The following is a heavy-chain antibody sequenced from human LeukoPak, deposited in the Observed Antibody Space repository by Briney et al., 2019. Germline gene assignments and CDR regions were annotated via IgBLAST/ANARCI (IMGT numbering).Heavy chain of an antibody. CDR2: TGGRDGST. V-gene: IGHV3-23*01. CDR1: GFTFSSYG. D-gene: IGHD6-6*01. Sequence: GGSLRLSCAASGFTFSSYGMSWVRQAPGKGLEWVSATGGRDGSTYYADSVKGRFTISRDNSKNTLYLQMNSLRTEDTAVYFCARDKSSSSSFYHGVDVWGQGTTVTVSS. CDR3: ARDKSSSSSFYHGVDV. J-gene: IGHJ6*02.